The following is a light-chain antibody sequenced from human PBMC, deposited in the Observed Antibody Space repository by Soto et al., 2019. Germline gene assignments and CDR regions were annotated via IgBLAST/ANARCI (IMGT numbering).Light chain of an antibody. J-gene: IGLJ2*01. CDR1: SSNIGAGYD. CDR2: GNS. Sequence: QPVLTQPPSVSGAPGQRVTISCTGNSSNIGAGYDVHWYQHLPGTAPKLLIYGNSHRPSGVPDRFSGSKSGTSASLAITGLQAEDEADYYCQSYDSGLFGLIFGEGTKLTVL. V-gene: IGLV1-40*01. CDR3: QSYDSGLFGLI.